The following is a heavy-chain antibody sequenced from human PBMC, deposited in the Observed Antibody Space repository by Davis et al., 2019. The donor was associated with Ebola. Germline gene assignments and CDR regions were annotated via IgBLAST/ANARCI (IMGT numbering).Heavy chain of an antibody. V-gene: IGHV1-18*01. Sequence: ASVKVSCKASGYTFTSYGISWVRQAPGQGLEWMGWISAYNGNTNYAQKLQGRVTMTTDTSTSKVYMELRSLRSDDTAVYYCARENYDSLPVGYWGQGTLVTVSS. CDR2: ISAYNGNT. J-gene: IGHJ4*02. CDR1: GYTFTSYG. CDR3: ARENYDSLPVGY. D-gene: IGHD3-22*01.